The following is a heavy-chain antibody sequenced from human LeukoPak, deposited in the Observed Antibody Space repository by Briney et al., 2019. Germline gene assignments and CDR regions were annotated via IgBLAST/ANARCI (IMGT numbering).Heavy chain of an antibody. CDR2: INQSGRT. J-gene: IGHJ4*02. CDR3: ATKLSVAVAVNPPFFDY. CDR1: GASFSGQY. Sequence: PSETQSLIYRVDGASFSGQYSSWFRQPPGRGLEWIGEINQSGRTNYNPSLKSRVTISVDTSKNQLSLKLTSVTAADTGVYYCATKLSVAVAVNPPFFDYWGQGTLVTVSS. V-gene: IGHV4-34*01. D-gene: IGHD6-19*01.